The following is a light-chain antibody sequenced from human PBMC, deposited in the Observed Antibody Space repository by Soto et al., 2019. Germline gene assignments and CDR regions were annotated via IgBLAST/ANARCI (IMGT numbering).Light chain of an antibody. CDR2: GAS. J-gene: IGKJ2*01. V-gene: IGKV3-15*01. CDR3: QQYHKWPPYT. Sequence: EIVMTQSPATLSVSPGERATLSCRASQSISVILVWYQQKPGQGPRLLIYGASTRATGVPARFSGSGFGTEFTLTISSRQSEDFAVYYCQQYHKWPPYTFGQGTKLEIK. CDR1: QSISVI.